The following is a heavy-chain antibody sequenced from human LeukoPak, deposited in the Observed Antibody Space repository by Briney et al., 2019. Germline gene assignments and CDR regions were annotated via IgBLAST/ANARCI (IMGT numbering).Heavy chain of an antibody. V-gene: IGHV1-18*01. CDR2: ISAYKGNT. CDR1: GYTFTSYG. CDR3: ARVGGCSGGGCYSGVYNYYYMDV. J-gene: IGHJ6*03. D-gene: IGHD2-15*01. Sequence: ASVKVSCKASGYTFTSYGFSWVRQAPGQGLEWVGWISAYKGNTNYAQKLQGRVTMTTDTPTRTACMELRSLRSDDTAVYYCARVGGCSGGGCYSGVYNYYYMDVWGKGTTVTVSS.